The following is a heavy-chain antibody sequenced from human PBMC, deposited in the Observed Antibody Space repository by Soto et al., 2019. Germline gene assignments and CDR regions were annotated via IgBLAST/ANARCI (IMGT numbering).Heavy chain of an antibody. Sequence: GGSLRLSCAASGFTFSSYWMHWVRQVPGKGLVWVSRINEYGSVINYADSVKGRFTIFRVNSKNTLYLEMNSLRAEDAAVYYCTRDIGGRGAYWGQGTLVTVSS. J-gene: IGHJ4*02. V-gene: IGHV3-74*01. CDR3: TRDIGGRGAY. CDR2: INEYGSVI. D-gene: IGHD3-16*01. CDR1: GFTFSSYW.